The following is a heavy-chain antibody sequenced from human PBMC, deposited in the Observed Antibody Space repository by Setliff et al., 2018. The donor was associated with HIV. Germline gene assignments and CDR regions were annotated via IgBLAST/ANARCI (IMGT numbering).Heavy chain of an antibody. CDR1: GFAFSSSE. CDR3: ARESYNYGYND. Sequence: PGGSLRLSCAASGFAFSSSEMNWVRQAPGKGLEWVSYISSSGSYIYYADSVKGRFTISRDNAKNSLYLQMNSLRAEDTAVYYCARESYNYGYNDWGQGTLVTVSS. D-gene: IGHD5-18*01. CDR2: ISSSGSYI. J-gene: IGHJ4*02. V-gene: IGHV3-48*03.